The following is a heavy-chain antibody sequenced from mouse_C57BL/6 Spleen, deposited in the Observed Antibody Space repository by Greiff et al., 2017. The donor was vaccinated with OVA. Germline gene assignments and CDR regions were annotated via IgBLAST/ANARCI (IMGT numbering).Heavy chain of an antibody. Sequence: EVKVVESGGGLVKPGGSLKLSCAASGFTFSDYGMHWVRQAPEKGLEWVAYISSGSSTIYYADTVKGRFTISRDNAKNTLFLQMTSLRSEDTAMYYCAKFITTFMDYWGQGTSVTVSS. CDR3: AKFITTFMDY. V-gene: IGHV5-17*01. CDR2: ISSGSSTI. D-gene: IGHD1-1*01. CDR1: GFTFSDYG. J-gene: IGHJ4*01.